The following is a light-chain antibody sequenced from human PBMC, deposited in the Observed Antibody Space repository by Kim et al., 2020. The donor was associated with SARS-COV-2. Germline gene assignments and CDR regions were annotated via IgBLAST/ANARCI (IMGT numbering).Light chain of an antibody. CDR3: CSYAGSYTFWV. CDR1: SSDVGGYNY. V-gene: IGLV2-11*01. CDR2: DVS. Sequence: QSVTISCTGTSSDVGGYNYVSWYQQHPGKAPNLMIYDVSKRPSGVPDRFSGSKSGNTASLTISGLQAEDEADYYCCSYAGSYTFWVFGGGTKLTVL. J-gene: IGLJ3*02.